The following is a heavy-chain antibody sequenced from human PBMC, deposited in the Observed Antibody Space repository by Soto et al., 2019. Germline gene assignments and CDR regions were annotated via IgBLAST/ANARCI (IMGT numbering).Heavy chain of an antibody. CDR3: AKDQDWVYEFRRGEKFDY. D-gene: IGHD3-3*01. CDR1: GFTFSSYA. V-gene: IGHV3-23*01. Sequence: PGGSLRLSCAASGFTFSSYAMSWVRQAPGKGLEWVSAISGSGGSTYYADSVKGRFTISRDNSKNTLYLQMNSLRAEDTAVYYCAKDQDWVYEFRRGEKFDYWGQGTLVTVSS. J-gene: IGHJ4*02. CDR2: ISGSGGST.